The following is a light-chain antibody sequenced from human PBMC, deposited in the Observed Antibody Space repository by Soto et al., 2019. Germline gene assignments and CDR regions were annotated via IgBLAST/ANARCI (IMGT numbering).Light chain of an antibody. CDR3: QSSYSTPRNT. CDR1: QSISSY. CDR2: AAS. J-gene: IGKJ2*01. V-gene: IGKV1-39*01. Sequence: DIQMTQSPSSLSASVGDRVTITCRASQSISSYLNWYQQKPGKAPKLLIYAASSLQSGVPSRFSGSGSGTDFTLTISSLQPEDFATYYCQSSYSTPRNTFGQGTKLEIK.